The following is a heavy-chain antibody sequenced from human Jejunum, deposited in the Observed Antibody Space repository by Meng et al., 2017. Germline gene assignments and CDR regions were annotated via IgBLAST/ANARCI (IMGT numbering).Heavy chain of an antibody. CDR1: GGSITTNGYS. CDR3: GRWAAGSEFFDY. J-gene: IGHJ4*02. CDR2: ISHSGTT. D-gene: IGHD2-15*01. Sequence: QLQLQVSGRGLVKHSETPSLACTVAGGSITTNGYSWGWVRQPPGKGLECIGYISHSGTTYYNPSLNSRLTISADTSKNQFSLTQGSPNAADTAVYYCGRWAAGSEFFDYWGQGTLVTVSS. V-gene: IGHV4-39*01.